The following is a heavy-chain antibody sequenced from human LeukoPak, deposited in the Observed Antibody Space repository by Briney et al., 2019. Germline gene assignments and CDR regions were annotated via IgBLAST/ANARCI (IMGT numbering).Heavy chain of an antibody. CDR2: IRGSGGST. V-gene: IGHV3-23*01. J-gene: IGHJ4*02. CDR1: GFTFSSYA. D-gene: IGHD3-9*01. CDR3: AKIYDILTGSDY. Sequence: SGGSLRLSCAASGFTFSSYAMSWVRQAPGKGLEWVSSIRGSGGSTHYADSVKGRFTISRDNSKNTLYLQMNSLRAEDTAVYYCAKIYDILTGSDYWGQGTLVTVSS.